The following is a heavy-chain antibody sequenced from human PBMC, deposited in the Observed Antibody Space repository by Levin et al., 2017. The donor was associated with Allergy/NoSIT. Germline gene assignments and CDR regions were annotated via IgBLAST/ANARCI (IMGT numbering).Heavy chain of an antibody. CDR1: GGSFSGYY. D-gene: IGHD3-10*01. Sequence: SETLSLTCAVYGGSFSGYYWSWIRQPPGKGLEWIGEINHSGSTNYNPSLKSRVTISVYTSKNQFSLKLSSVTAADTDVYYCARLPPLIRNYYYCYGMDVWGQGTTVTVSS. J-gene: IGHJ6*02. CDR3: ARLPPLIRNYYYCYGMDV. V-gene: IGHV4-34*01. CDR2: INHSGST.